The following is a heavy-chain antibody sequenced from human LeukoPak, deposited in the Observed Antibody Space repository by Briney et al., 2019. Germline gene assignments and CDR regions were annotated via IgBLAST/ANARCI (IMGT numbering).Heavy chain of an antibody. CDR3: AKGPWVRVPFDY. Sequence: GGSLRLSCAASGCTFSSYAMSWIRQAPGKGLEWVGAISGSGGSTYYADSVKGRFTISRDTSKNTLYLQRNSLRAEATAVYSSAKGPWVRVPFDYWGQGTLVTVSS. CDR1: GCTFSSYA. J-gene: IGHJ4*02. V-gene: IGHV3-23*01. D-gene: IGHD3-10*01. CDR2: ISGSGGST.